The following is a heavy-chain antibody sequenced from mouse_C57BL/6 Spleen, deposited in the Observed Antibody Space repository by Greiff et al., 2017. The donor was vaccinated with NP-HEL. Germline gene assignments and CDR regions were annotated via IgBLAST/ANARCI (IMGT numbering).Heavy chain of an antibody. J-gene: IGHJ2*01. CDR3: ARYYYGSKYYFDY. V-gene: IGHV14-3*01. CDR2: IDPANGNT. D-gene: IGHD1-1*01. CDR1: GFNIKNTY. Sequence: VQLKESVAELVRPGASVKLSCTASGFNIKNTYMHWVKQRPEQGLEWIGRIDPANGNTKYAPKFQGKATITADTSSNTAYLQLSSLTSEDTAIYYCARYYYGSKYYFDYWGQGTTLTVSS.